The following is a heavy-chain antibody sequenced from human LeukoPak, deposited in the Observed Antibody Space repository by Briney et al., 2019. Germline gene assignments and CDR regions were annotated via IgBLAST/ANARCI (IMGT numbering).Heavy chain of an antibody. CDR2: VWYDGRNR. Sequence: GGSLRLSCAASGYTFSRHGIHWVRQAPGKGLEWVAVVWYDGRNRDYADSVKGRFTISKDNSNNMVFLQMDRLRAEDTAVYYCARLWGGNGYSGGSLNLWGQGILVTVSS. CDR1: GYTFSRHG. CDR3: ARLWGGNGYSGGSLNL. V-gene: IGHV3-33*01. D-gene: IGHD3-16*01. J-gene: IGHJ5*02.